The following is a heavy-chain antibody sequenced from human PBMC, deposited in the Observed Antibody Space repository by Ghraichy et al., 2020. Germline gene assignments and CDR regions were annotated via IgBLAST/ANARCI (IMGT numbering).Heavy chain of an antibody. Sequence: SQTLSLTCAVYGGSFSGYYWSWIRQPPGKGLEWIGEINHSGSTNYNPSLKSRVTISVDTSKNQFSLKLSSVTAADTAVYYCARGSITIFGVVASYYYYYGMDVWGQGTTVTVSS. J-gene: IGHJ6*02. CDR3: ARGSITIFGVVASYYYYYGMDV. V-gene: IGHV4-34*01. CDR1: GGSFSGYY. CDR2: INHSGST. D-gene: IGHD3-3*01.